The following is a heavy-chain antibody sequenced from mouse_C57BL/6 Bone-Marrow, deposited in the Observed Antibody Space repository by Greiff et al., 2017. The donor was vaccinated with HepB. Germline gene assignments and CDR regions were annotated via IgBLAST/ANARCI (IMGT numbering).Heavy chain of an antibody. CDR2: IYPGSGST. Sequence: VQLQQPGAELVKPGASVKMSCKASGYTFTSYWITWVKQRPGQGLEWIGDIYPGSGSTNYNEKFKSKATLTVDTSSSTAYMQLSSLTSEDSAVYYCARRDYYGSSSLYYAMDYWGQGTSVTVSS. CDR1: GYTFTSYW. V-gene: IGHV1-55*01. J-gene: IGHJ4*01. CDR3: ARRDYYGSSSLYYAMDY. D-gene: IGHD1-1*01.